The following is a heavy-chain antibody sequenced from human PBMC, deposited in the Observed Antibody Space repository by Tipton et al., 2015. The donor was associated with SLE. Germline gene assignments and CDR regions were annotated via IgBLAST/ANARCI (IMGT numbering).Heavy chain of an antibody. CDR3: ARYGSGTYYWYFDY. Sequence: TLSLTCAVSGYSISSRYYWGWIRQPPGKGLEWIGSIYHSGITYYNPSLKTRVTISVDTSKNQFSLKLSPVTATDTAMYYCARYGSGTYYWYFDYWGQGTLVTVSS. J-gene: IGHJ4*02. D-gene: IGHD3-10*01. V-gene: IGHV4-38-2*01. CDR1: GYSISSRYY. CDR2: IYHSGIT.